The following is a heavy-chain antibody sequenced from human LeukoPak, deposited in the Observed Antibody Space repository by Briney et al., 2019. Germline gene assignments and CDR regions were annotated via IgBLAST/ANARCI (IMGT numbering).Heavy chain of an antibody. CDR3: ARGRVWSGYYTGISWFDP. V-gene: IGHV1-18*01. J-gene: IGHJ5*02. D-gene: IGHD3-3*01. Sequence: ASVKVSCKASGYTFTSYGISWVRQAPGQGLEWMGWISAYNGNTNYAQKLQGRVTMTTDTSTSTAYMELRSLRSDDTAVYYCARGRVWSGYYTGISWFDPWGQGTLVTVSS. CDR2: ISAYNGNT. CDR1: GYTFTSYG.